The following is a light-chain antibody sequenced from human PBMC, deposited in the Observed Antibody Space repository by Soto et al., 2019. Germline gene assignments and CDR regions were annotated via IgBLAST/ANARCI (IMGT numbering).Light chain of an antibody. V-gene: IGKV3-20*01. Sequence: EIVLTQSPGTLSLSPGDRATLYCRASQSVSSSNLAWYQQKRGQSPRLLIYGASTRATGIPARFSGSGSGTEFTLTISRLEPEDFAVYYCQQYESSPRTFGQGTKVDIK. CDR2: GAS. CDR1: QSVSSSN. J-gene: IGKJ1*01. CDR3: QQYESSPRT.